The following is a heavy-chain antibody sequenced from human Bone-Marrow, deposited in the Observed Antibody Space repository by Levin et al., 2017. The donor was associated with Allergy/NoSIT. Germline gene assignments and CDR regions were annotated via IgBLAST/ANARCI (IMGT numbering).Heavy chain of an antibody. CDR2: IKQDGSEK. Sequence: GESLKISCAASGFTFSSHWMNWVHQSPGKGLEWVANIKQDGSEKNYVDSVKGRFTISRDNAKNSLYLQMNSLTAEDTALYYCTRIGKNPPDYWGQGTLVTVSS. CDR3: TRIGKNPPDY. J-gene: IGHJ4*02. CDR1: GFTFSSHW. V-gene: IGHV3-7*01. D-gene: IGHD1-14*01.